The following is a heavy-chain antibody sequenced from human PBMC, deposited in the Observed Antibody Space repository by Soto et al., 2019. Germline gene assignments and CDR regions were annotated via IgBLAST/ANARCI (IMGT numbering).Heavy chain of an antibody. CDR3: ASDGPTVTTNYFDY. D-gene: IGHD4-17*01. Sequence: QVQLVESGGGVVQPGRSLRLSCAASGFTFSSYAMHWVRQAPGKGLEWVAVISYDGSNKYYADSVKGRFTISRDNSKNTLCLQMNSLRAEDTAVYYCASDGPTVTTNYFDYWGQGTLVTVSS. CDR2: ISYDGSNK. J-gene: IGHJ4*02. V-gene: IGHV3-30-3*01. CDR1: GFTFSSYA.